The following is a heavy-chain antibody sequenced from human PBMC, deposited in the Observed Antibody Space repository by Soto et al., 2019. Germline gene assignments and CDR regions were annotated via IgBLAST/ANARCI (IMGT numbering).Heavy chain of an antibody. V-gene: IGHV4-39*01. Sequence: PSETLSLTCTVSGGSISSSSYYWGWIRQPPGKGLEWIGSIYYSGSTYYNPSLKSRVTISVDTSKNQFSLKLSSVTAADTAVYYCAGHYLGDTYYYDSSGTYFDYWGQGTLVTVSS. CDR3: AGHYLGDTYYYDSSGTYFDY. CDR1: GGSISSSSYY. CDR2: IYYSGST. D-gene: IGHD3-22*01. J-gene: IGHJ4*02.